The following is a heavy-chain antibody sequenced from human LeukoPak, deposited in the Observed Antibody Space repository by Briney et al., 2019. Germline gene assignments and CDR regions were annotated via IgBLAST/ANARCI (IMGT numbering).Heavy chain of an antibody. J-gene: IGHJ4*02. Sequence: PGGSLRLSCAASGFTFDDYAMHWVRLAPGKGLEWVSLISWHGGSTYYANSVKGRFTISRDNSKNSLYLQMNSLRNEDTALYYCAKTANYYDSSGYLDYWGQGTLVNVSS. D-gene: IGHD3-22*01. CDR1: GFTFDDYA. CDR3: AKTANYYDSSGYLDY. CDR2: ISWHGGST. V-gene: IGHV3-43*01.